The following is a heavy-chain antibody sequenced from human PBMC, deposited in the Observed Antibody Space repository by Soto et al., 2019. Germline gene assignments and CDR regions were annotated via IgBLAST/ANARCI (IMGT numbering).Heavy chain of an antibody. D-gene: IGHD6-13*01. CDR1: GYTFTSYY. Sequence: ASVKVSCKASGYTFTSYYMHWVRQAPGQGLEWMGIINPSGGSTSYAQKFQGRVTMTRDTSTSTVYMELSSLRSEDTAVYYCARADRYSSSWRTEYFQHWGQGTRVTVSS. J-gene: IGHJ1*01. CDR2: INPSGGST. V-gene: IGHV1-46*03. CDR3: ARADRYSSSWRTEYFQH.